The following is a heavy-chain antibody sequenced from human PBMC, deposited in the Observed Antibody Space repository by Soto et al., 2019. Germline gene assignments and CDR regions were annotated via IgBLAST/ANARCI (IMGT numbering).Heavy chain of an antibody. Sequence: SETLSLTCTVSGGSISSGDYYWSWIRQPPGKGLEWIGYIYYSGSTYYNPSLKSRVTISVDTSKNQFSLKLSSVTAADTAMYYCAREYYDFWSGNPSYGMDVWGQGTTVTVSS. CDR3: AREYYDFWSGNPSYGMDV. J-gene: IGHJ6*02. CDR2: IYYSGST. CDR1: GGSISSGDYY. D-gene: IGHD3-3*01. V-gene: IGHV4-30-4*01.